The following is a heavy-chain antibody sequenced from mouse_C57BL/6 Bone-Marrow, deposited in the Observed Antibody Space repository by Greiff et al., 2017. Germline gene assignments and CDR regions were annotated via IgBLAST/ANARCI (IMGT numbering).Heavy chain of an antibody. J-gene: IGHJ3*01. V-gene: IGHV5-17*01. CDR2: ISSGSSTI. CDR3: ARPYGSSPWFAY. Sequence: EVKVVESGGGLVKPGGSLKLSCAASGFTFSDYGMHWVRQAPEKGLEWVAYISSGSSTIYYADTVKGRFTISRDNAKNTLFLQMTSLRSEDTAVYYCARPYGSSPWFAYWGQGTLVTVSA. D-gene: IGHD1-1*01. CDR1: GFTFSDYG.